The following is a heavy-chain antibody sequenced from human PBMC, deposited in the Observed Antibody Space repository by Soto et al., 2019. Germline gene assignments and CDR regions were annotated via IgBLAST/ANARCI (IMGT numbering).Heavy chain of an antibody. CDR2: IIPIFGTA. CDR1: GGTFSSYA. D-gene: IGHD3-3*01. V-gene: IGHV1-69*13. J-gene: IGHJ4*02. Sequence: SVKVSCKASGGTFSSYAISWVRQAPGQGLEWMGGIIPIFGTANYAQKFQGRVTITADESTSTAYMELSSLRSEDTAVYYCARDRLRFLSTSPARPDYYFDYWGQGTLVTVSS. CDR3: ARDRLRFLSTSPARPDYYFDY.